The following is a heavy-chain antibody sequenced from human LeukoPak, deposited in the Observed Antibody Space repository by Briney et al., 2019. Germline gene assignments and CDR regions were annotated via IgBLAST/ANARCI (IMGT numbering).Heavy chain of an antibody. J-gene: IGHJ4*02. D-gene: IGHD3-10*01. CDR2: LSSSGSTI. CDR3: ATLWFGELLGDY. V-gene: IGHV3-48*03. Sequence: GGTLRLFCAASGFTFSRYEMNCVREARGKALEGVSYLSSSGSTIYYADSVKGRFTISRDNAKNSLYLQMNSLRAEDTAVYYCATLWFGELLGDYWGQGTLVTVSS. CDR1: GFTFSRYE.